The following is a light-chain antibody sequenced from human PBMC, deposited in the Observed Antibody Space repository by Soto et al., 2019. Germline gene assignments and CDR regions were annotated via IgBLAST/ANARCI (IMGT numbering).Light chain of an antibody. V-gene: IGKV1-9*01. J-gene: IGKJ5*01. CDR2: GAS. Sequence: DIHLTQAPSFLCASVGDRVTITCRASQGISSFLAWYQQKPGKAPKLLIYGASTLQSGVPSRFRGSESGAVFTLTISSLKPEDFETYYCQQLHSYPITFGQGTRLEIK. CDR3: QQLHSYPIT. CDR1: QGISSF.